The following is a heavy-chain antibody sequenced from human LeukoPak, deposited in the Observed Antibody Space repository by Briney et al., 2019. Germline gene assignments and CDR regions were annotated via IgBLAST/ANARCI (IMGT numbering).Heavy chain of an antibody. J-gene: IGHJ4*02. CDR2: IKEDGSET. CDR1: GFTFSRYW. Sequence: GGSLRLSCAASGFTFSRYWMSWVRQAPGKGLEWVANIKEDGSETYYADSVKGRFTISRDNAKSSLFLQMNSLRAEDTAVYYCARDDEFTLGTDSWGQGTLVAVSS. D-gene: IGHD3-16*01. CDR3: ARDDEFTLGTDS. V-gene: IGHV3-7*01.